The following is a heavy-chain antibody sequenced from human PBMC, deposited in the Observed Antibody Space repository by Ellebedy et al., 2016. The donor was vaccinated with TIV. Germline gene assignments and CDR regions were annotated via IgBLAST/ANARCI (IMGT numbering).Heavy chain of an antibody. CDR1: GGSISSGGYY. D-gene: IGHD6-6*01. J-gene: IGHJ6*02. V-gene: IGHV4-31*03. Sequence: SETLSLXXTVSGGSISSGGYYWSWIRQHPGKGLEWIGYIYYSGSTYYNPSLKSRVTISVDTSKNQFSLKLSSVTAADTAVYYCARSGSSYYYYGMDVWGQGTTVTVSS. CDR2: IYYSGST. CDR3: ARSGSSYYYYGMDV.